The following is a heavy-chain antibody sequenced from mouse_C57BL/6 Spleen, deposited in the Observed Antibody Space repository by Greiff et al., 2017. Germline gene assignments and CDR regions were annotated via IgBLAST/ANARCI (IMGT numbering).Heavy chain of an antibody. CDR1: GFTFSSYA. Sequence: EVMLVESGGGLVKPGGSLKLSCAASGFTFSSYAMSWVRQTPEKRLEWVATISDGGSYTYYPDNVKGRFTISRDNAKNNLYRQMRHLKAEDTAMYYCAGSNQRGFAYWGQGTLVTVSA. D-gene: IGHD1-1*01. CDR3: AGSNQRGFAY. CDR2: ISDGGSYT. J-gene: IGHJ3*01. V-gene: IGHV5-4*03.